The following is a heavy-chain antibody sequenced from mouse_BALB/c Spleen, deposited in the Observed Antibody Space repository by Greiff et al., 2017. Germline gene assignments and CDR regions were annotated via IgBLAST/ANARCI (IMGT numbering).Heavy chain of an antibody. CDR2: ISSGSSTI. Sequence: EVHLVESGGGLVQPGGSRKLSCAASGFTFSSFGMHWVRQAPEKGLEWVAYISSGSSTIYHADTVKGRFTISRDNPKNTLFLQMTSLRSEDTAMYYCARSGYYGSSYAWFAYWGQGTLVTVSA. CDR1: GFTFSSFG. J-gene: IGHJ3*01. CDR3: ARSGYYGSSYAWFAY. D-gene: IGHD1-1*01. V-gene: IGHV5-17*02.